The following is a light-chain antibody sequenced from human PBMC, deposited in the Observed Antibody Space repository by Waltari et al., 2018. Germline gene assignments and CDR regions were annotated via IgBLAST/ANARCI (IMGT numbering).Light chain of an antibody. CDR2: DVS. CDR3: CSYAGNYIWV. J-gene: IGLJ3*02. V-gene: IGLV2-23*02. CDR1: SSDIGRYDI. Sequence: QSALTQPASVSGSPGQSVTISCTGASSDIGRYDIVSWYQQHPGNAPKLIICDVSKRPSGVSDRFSGSKSGDTASLTISGLQFEDEADYYCCSYAGNYIWVFGGGTRWTVL.